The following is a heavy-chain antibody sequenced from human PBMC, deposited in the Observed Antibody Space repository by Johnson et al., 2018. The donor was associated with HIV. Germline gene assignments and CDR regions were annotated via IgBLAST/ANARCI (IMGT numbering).Heavy chain of an antibody. J-gene: IGHJ3*02. Sequence: VQLVESGGGVVQPGRSLRLSCAASGFTVSSNYMSWVRQAPGKGLEWVSVIYSGGSTYYADSVKGRFTISRDNARSTLYLQMNRLRPEDTAVYCCARDRGRGSEDAFDIWGQGTMVTVSS. CDR2: IYSGGST. CDR1: GFTVSSNY. D-gene: IGHD2-15*01. CDR3: ARDRGRGSEDAFDI. V-gene: IGHV3-66*01.